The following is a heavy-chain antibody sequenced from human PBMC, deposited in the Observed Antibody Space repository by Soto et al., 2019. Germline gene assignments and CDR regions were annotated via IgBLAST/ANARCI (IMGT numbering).Heavy chain of an antibody. CDR2: ISGSGGST. V-gene: IGHV3-23*01. CDR3: AKDIRRGFGELDY. Sequence: GGSLRLSCAASGFTFSSYAMSWVRQAPGKGLEWVSAISGSGGSTYYADSVKGRFTISRDNSKNTLYLQMNSLRAEDMAVYYCAKDIRRGFGELDYWGQGTLVTVSS. D-gene: IGHD3-10*01. CDR1: GFTFSSYA. J-gene: IGHJ4*02.